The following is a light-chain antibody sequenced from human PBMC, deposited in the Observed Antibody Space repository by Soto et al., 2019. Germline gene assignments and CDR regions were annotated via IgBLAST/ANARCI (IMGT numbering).Light chain of an antibody. Sequence: IVLILYPTTLSLSPGERATLSCRASQSVSSYLAWYQQKHGQAPRLLIYDASNRATGIPARFSGSGSGTDFTLTISSLEPEDVVVYYCQQWGKLLWTFGQGSML. V-gene: IGKV3-11*01. J-gene: IGKJ1*01. CDR3: QQWGKLLWT. CDR2: DAS. CDR1: QSVSSY.